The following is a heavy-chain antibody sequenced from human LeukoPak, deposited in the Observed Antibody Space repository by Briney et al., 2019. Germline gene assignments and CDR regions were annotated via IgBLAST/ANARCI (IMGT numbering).Heavy chain of an antibody. D-gene: IGHD3-3*01. J-gene: IGHJ4*02. CDR3: ARGAYDFRSSYYTGGFYYFDY. CDR2: ISPSGST. Sequence: SETLSLTCTVSGVSMNSDYLIWIRQPAGKGLEWIGRISPSGSTNSNPSLRGRVSLSVDPSKKQFFLDLSSVTAADTAVYYCARGAYDFRSSYYTGGFYYFDYWGQGTLVTVSS. CDR1: GVSMNSDY. V-gene: IGHV4-4*07.